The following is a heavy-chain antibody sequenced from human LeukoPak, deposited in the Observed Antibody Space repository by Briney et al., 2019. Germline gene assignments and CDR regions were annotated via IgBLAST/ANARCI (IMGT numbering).Heavy chain of an antibody. Sequence: GGSLRLSCAASGFTFDDYGMSWVRQAPGKGLEWVSGISGSGGFTYYADSVKGRFTISRDNSMNTLYLQMNSLRAEDTAVYYCAKTYYYDSSGYSNWGQGTLVTVSS. V-gene: IGHV3-23*01. J-gene: IGHJ4*02. CDR1: GFTFDDYG. CDR2: ISGSGGFT. CDR3: AKTYYYDSSGYSN. D-gene: IGHD3-22*01.